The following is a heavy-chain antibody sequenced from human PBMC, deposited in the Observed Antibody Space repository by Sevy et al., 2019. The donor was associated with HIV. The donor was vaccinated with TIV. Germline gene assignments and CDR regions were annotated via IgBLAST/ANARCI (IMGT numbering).Heavy chain of an antibody. D-gene: IGHD3-10*01. V-gene: IGHV3-30*18. CDR1: GFTFSSYG. J-gene: IGHJ4*02. CDR2: ISYDGSNK. Sequence: GGSLRLSCAASGFTFSSYGMHWVRQAPGKGLEWVAVISYDGSNKYYADSVKGRFTISRDNSKNTLYLQMNSLRAEDTAVYYCANPPLWFVEVSQAPGYYFDYWGQGTLVTVSS. CDR3: ANPPLWFVEVSQAPGYYFDY.